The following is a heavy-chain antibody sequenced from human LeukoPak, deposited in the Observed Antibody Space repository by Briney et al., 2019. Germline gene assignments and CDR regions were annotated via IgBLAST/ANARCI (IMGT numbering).Heavy chain of an antibody. D-gene: IGHD3-10*01. CDR3: ARDVPTMVRGNNWFDP. Sequence: PGRSLRLSCAASGFTFSSYAMHWVRQAPGKGLEWVAVISYDGSNKYYADSVKGRFTISRDNSKNTLYLQMNSLRAGDTAVYYCARDVPTMVRGNNWFDPWGQGTLVTVSS. V-gene: IGHV3-30*01. CDR1: GFTFSSYA. CDR2: ISYDGSNK. J-gene: IGHJ5*02.